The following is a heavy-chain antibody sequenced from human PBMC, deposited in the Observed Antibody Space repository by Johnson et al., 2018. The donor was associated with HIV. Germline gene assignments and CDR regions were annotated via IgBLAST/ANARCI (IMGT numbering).Heavy chain of an antibody. D-gene: IGHD1-1*01. Sequence: QVQLVESGGGVVQPGRSLRLSCAASGFTFSGYAMHWVRQAPGKGLEWVAVISYAGSNKYYADSVKGRFTISRDNSKNTLFLQMGSLRPEDMAVYYCARDAKSSTWSPDGTDAFDVWGQGTMVTVSS. CDR3: ARDAKSSTWSPDGTDAFDV. J-gene: IGHJ3*01. V-gene: IGHV3-30*14. CDR1: GFTFSGYA. CDR2: ISYAGSNK.